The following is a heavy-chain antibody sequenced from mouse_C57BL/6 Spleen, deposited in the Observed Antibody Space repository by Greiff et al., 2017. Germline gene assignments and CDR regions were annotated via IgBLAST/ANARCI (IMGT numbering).Heavy chain of an antibody. V-gene: IGHV1-74*01. CDR2: IHPSDSDT. CDR3: AIRDPISDYYGSSYWYFDV. CDR1: GYTFTSYW. J-gene: IGHJ1*03. Sequence: QVQLQQPGAELVKPGASVKVSCKASGYTFTSYWMHWVKQRPGQGLEWIGRIHPSDSDTNYNQKFKGKATLTVDKSSSTAYTQLSSLTSEDSAVYSCAIRDPISDYYGSSYWYFDVWGTGTTVTVSS. D-gene: IGHD1-1*01.